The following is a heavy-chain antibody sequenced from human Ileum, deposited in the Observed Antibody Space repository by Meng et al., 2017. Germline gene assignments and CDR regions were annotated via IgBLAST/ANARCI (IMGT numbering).Heavy chain of an antibody. CDR3: VYFWSGYFT. CDR1: GGSLSGYY. CDR2: SDHFGNT. Sequence: VQRQQWGAGLVMPSETLSLTGAVFGGSLSGYYCNWFRQPPGKGLEWIGGSDHFGNTIHNPSLQGRLTISVDTSKNQISLRLTSVIAADTAVYYCVYFWSGYFTSGQGTLVTVSS. J-gene: IGHJ5*02. V-gene: IGHV4-34*01. D-gene: IGHD3-3*01.